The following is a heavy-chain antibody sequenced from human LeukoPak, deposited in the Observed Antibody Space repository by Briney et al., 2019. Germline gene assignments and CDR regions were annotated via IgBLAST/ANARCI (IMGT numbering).Heavy chain of an antibody. Sequence: ASVKVSCKASGGTFSSYTISWLRLAPGQGLEWMGGIIPIFGTANYAQKFQGRVTITADESTSTAYMELSSLRSEDTAVYYCARRRRDYSASSGYFPLVYYFDYWGQGTLVTVSS. D-gene: IGHD3-22*01. CDR2: IIPIFGTA. CDR1: GGTFSSYT. J-gene: IGHJ4*02. CDR3: ARRRRDYSASSGYFPLVYYFDY. V-gene: IGHV1-69*01.